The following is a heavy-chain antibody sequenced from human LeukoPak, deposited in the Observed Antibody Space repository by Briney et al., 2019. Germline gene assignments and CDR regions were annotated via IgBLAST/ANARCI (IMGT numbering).Heavy chain of an antibody. CDR2: IIPIFCTA. D-gene: IGHD3-22*01. J-gene: IGHJ4*02. CDR3: ARDGGFYDSSGYYYAKFDY. Sequence: ASVKVSCKASGGTFSSYAISWVRQAPGQGLEWMGGIIPIFCTANYAQKFQGRVTITADESTSTAYMELSSLRSEDTAVYYCARDGGFYDSSGYYYAKFDYWGQGTLVTVSS. CDR1: GGTFSSYA. V-gene: IGHV1-69*13.